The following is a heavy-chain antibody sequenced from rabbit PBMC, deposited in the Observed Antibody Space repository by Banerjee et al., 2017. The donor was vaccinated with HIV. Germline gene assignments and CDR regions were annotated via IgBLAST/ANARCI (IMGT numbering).Heavy chain of an antibody. V-gene: IGHV1S45*01. J-gene: IGHJ6*01. D-gene: IGHD1-1*01. CDR3: ARYVSNSGELNL. CDR2: IYGGSSGST. Sequence: QEQVEESGGDLVKPEGSLTLTCTASGFSFSNYYWICWVRQAPGKGLELIACIYGGSSGSTNYASWAKGRFTISKTSSTTVTLQMTSLTATDTATYFCARYVSNSGELNLWGPGTLVTVS. CDR1: GFSFSNYYW.